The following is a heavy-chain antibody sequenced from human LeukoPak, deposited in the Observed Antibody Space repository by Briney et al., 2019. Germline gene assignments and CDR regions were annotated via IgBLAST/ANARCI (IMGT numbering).Heavy chain of an antibody. CDR3: ARDHDYDYVWGSYGGKNAFDI. Sequence: SETLSLTCTVSGYSISSGYYWGWIRQPPGKGLEWIGSIYHSGSTYYNPSLKSRVTISVDTSKNQFPLKLTSVPAADTAVYSCARDHDYDYVWGSYGGKNAFDIWGQGTMVTVSS. J-gene: IGHJ3*02. D-gene: IGHD3-16*01. CDR2: IYHSGST. CDR1: GYSISSGYY. V-gene: IGHV4-38-2*02.